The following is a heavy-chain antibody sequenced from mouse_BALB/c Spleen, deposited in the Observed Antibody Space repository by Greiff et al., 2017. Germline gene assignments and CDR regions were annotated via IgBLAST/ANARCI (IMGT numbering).Heavy chain of an antibody. Sequence: EVQLKESGAELVRPGALVKLSCKASGFNIKDYYMHWVKQRPEQGLEWIGWIDPENGNTIYDPKFQGKASITADTSSNTAYLQLSSLTSEDTAVYYCARYYYGSSTPFAYWGQGTLVTVSA. CDR3: ARYYYGSSTPFAY. D-gene: IGHD1-1*01. V-gene: IGHV14-1*02. CDR1: GFNIKDYY. CDR2: IDPENGNT. J-gene: IGHJ3*01.